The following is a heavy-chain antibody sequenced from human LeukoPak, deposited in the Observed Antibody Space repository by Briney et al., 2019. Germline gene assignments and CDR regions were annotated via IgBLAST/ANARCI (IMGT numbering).Heavy chain of an antibody. D-gene: IGHD3-16*02. V-gene: IGHV4-59*08. CDR2: VYYSGST. Sequence: SETLSLTCTVSGGSVRSYFWSWIRQPPGKGLEWIGYVYYSGSTNYNPSLKSRVTISVDTSKNQFSLKLRSVTAADTAVYCCARRSEGYPNNWFDPWGQGTLVTVSS. CDR1: GGSVRSYF. CDR3: ARRSEGYPNNWFDP. J-gene: IGHJ5*02.